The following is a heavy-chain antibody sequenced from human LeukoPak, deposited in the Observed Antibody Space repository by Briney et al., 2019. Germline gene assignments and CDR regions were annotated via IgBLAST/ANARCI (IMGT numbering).Heavy chain of an antibody. D-gene: IGHD3-22*01. CDR1: GFTFSRYS. Sequence: PGGSLRLSCAASGFTFSRYSMNWVRQVPGKRLEWISFITVSSDIIYYADSVEGRFTISRDNAKNSLYLQMNSLRAEDTAVYYCVRTDGYYDTSGSFGYWGQGTVVTVSS. J-gene: IGHJ4*02. V-gene: IGHV3-48*04. CDR2: ITVSSDII. CDR3: VRTDGYYDTSGSFGY.